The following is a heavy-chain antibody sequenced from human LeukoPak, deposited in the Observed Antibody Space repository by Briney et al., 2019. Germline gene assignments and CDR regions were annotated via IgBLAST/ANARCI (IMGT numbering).Heavy chain of an antibody. CDR3: AKDRSPYDILTGYGGFDP. CDR2: ISGSGGST. CDR1: GFTFSSYA. V-gene: IGHV3-23*01. J-gene: IGHJ5*02. D-gene: IGHD3-9*01. Sequence: GGSLRLSCAASGFTFSSYAMSWVRQAPGKGLEWVSAISGSGGSTYYADSVKGRFTISRDNSKNTLYLQMNSLRAEDTAVYYCAKDRSPYDILTGYGGFDPWGQGTLVTVSS.